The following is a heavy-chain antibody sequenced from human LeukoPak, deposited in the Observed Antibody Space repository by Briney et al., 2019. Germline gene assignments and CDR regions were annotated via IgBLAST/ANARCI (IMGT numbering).Heavy chain of an antibody. CDR2: AYYRSKWYL. V-gene: IGHV6-1*01. Sequence: SQTLSLTCAISGDSVSGSPAVWNWIRQSPSRGLEWLGRAYYRSKWYLDYAVSVRGRITITPDTSKNQFSLQLNSVIPEDTAVYYCARGAVRGEANFDYWGQGTPVTVSS. J-gene: IGHJ4*02. D-gene: IGHD3-10*01. CDR3: ARGAVRGEANFDY. CDR1: GDSVSGSPAV.